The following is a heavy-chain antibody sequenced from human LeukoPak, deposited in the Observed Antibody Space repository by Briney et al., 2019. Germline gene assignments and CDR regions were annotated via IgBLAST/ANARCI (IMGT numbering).Heavy chain of an antibody. V-gene: IGHV3-53*01. Sequence: PGGSLRLSCAASGLTVGINYMSWVRQAPGKGLEWVSFMYADGNTDYADSVKGRFTISRDNSKNTLYLQMNTLRAEDTAIYYCARDRYRSGCMDVWGQGTTVTVS. D-gene: IGHD6-19*01. J-gene: IGHJ6*02. CDR1: GLTVGINY. CDR2: MYADGNT. CDR3: ARDRYRSGCMDV.